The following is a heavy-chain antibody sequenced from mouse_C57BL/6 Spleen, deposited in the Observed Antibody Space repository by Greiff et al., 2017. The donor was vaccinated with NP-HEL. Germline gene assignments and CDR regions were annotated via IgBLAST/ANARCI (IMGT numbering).Heavy chain of an antibody. CDR1: GYTFTSYG. Sequence: VQLKESGAELARPGASVKLSCKASGYTFTSYGISWVKQRTGQGLEWIGEIYPRSGNTYYNEKFKGKATLTADKSSSTAYMELRSLTSEDSAVYFCARDGGSSLYAMDYWGQGTSVTVSS. J-gene: IGHJ4*01. D-gene: IGHD1-1*01. CDR3: ARDGGSSLYAMDY. V-gene: IGHV1-81*01. CDR2: IYPRSGNT.